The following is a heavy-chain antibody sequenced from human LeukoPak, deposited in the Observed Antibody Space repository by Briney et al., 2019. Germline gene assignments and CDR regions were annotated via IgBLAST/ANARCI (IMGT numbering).Heavy chain of an antibody. D-gene: IGHD3-10*01. CDR3: ARDLRWFGELLPLNWFDP. V-gene: IGHV1-69*13. J-gene: IGHJ5*02. CDR2: IIPIFGTA. Sequence: EASVKVSCKASGGTFSSYAISWVRQAPGQGLEWMGGIIPIFGTANYAQKFQGRVTITADESTSTAYMELSSLRSEDTAVYYCARDLRWFGELLPLNWFDPWGQGTLVTVSS. CDR1: GGTFSSYA.